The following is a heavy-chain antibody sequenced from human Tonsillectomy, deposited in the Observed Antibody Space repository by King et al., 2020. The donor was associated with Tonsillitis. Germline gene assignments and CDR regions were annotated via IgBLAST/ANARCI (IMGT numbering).Heavy chain of an antibody. D-gene: IGHD5-24*01. J-gene: IGHJ4*02. CDR2: TYYRSKWYN. Sequence: VQLPQSGPGLVKPSQTLSLTCALSGDSVSNNSAVWNWIRQSPSRGLEWLGRTYYRSKWYNDYAISVKSRITINPDTSKNQFSLQLNSVTPEDTAVYYCARSTVGGYNQRSFDYWGQGTLVTVSS. CDR3: ARSTVGGYNQRSFDY. V-gene: IGHV6-1*01. CDR1: GDSVSNNSAV.